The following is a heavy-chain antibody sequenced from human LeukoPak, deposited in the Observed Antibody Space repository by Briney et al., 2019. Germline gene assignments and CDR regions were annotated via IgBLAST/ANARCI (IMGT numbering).Heavy chain of an antibody. CDR1: GVSISAYF. J-gene: IGHJ4*02. CDR3: ARKDGDF. V-gene: IGHV4-4*07. Sequence: PSENLSLTCTVSGVSISAYFWTWIRQPAGKGLEWIGRIYTSGTINYNPSLESRLTMSLDTSKNQISLRLSSVTAADTGVYYCARKDGDFWGQGTLVTVSS. CDR2: IYTSGTI.